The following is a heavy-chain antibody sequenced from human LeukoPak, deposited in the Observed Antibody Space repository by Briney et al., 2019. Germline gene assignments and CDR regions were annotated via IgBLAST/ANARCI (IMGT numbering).Heavy chain of an antibody. CDR2: IYYSGST. D-gene: IGHD1-26*01. CDR1: GGSISSYY. Sequence: SETLSLTCTVSGGSISSYYWSWSRQPPGKGLEWIGYIYYSGSTNYNPSLKSRVTISVDTSKNQFSLKLSSVTAADTAVYYCARGGSYYRNWFDPWGQGTLVTVSS. J-gene: IGHJ5*02. V-gene: IGHV4-59*01. CDR3: ARGGSYYRNWFDP.